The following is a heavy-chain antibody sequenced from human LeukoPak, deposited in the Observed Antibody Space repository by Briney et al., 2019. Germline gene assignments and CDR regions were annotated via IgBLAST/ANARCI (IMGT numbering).Heavy chain of an antibody. J-gene: IGHJ6*03. CDR3: ARPTWGYSYGPPRYMDV. D-gene: IGHD5-18*01. CDR1: GFTFSDYY. V-gene: IGHV3-11*01. CDR2: ISSSGSTI. Sequence: GGSLILSCAASGFTFSDYYMSWIRQAPGKGLEWVSYISSSGSTIYYADSVKGRFTISRDNPKNSLYLQMNSLRAEDTAVYYCARPTWGYSYGPPRYMDVWGKGTTVTVSS.